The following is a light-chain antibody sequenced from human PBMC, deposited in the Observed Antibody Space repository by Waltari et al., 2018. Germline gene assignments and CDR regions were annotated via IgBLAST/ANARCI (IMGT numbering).Light chain of an antibody. V-gene: IGKV3-11*01. Sequence: SCRASQSVRNYLAWYQQKPRQAPRLLIYGASNRATGIPARFSGSGSGTDFTLTISSLEPEDFAVYYCQQRSNWPLTFGGGTKVEIK. CDR3: QQRSNWPLT. J-gene: IGKJ4*01. CDR2: GAS. CDR1: QSVRNY.